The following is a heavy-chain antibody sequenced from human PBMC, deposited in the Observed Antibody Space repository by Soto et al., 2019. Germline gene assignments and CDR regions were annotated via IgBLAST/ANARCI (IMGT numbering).Heavy chain of an antibody. D-gene: IGHD6-19*01. CDR1: GYTFTGYY. CDR3: ARALAVAGPLYYYYYGMDV. V-gene: IGHV1-2*04. J-gene: IGHJ6*02. CDR2: INPNSGGT. Sequence: ASVKVSCKASGYTFTGYYMHCVRQAPGQGLEWMGWINPNSGGTNYAQKFQGWVTMTRDTSISTAYMELSRLRSDDTAVYYCARALAVAGPLYYYYYGMDVWGQGTTVTVS.